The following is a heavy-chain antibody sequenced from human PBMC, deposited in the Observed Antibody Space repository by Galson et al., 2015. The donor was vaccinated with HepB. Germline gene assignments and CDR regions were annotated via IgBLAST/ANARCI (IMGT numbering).Heavy chain of an antibody. CDR1: GFTFSDYY. V-gene: IGHV3-11*04. Sequence: LRLSCAASGFTFSDYYMNWIRQAPGKGLEWVSYISLNSATIYYADSVKGRFTTSRDNAKNSLYLQMNGLRVEDTAVYYCARGDNYLDYWGQGTLVTVSS. J-gene: IGHJ4*02. CDR2: ISLNSATI. CDR3: ARGDNYLDY.